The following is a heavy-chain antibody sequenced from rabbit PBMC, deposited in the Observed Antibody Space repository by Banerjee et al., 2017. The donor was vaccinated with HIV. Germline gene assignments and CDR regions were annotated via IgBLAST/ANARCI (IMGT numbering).Heavy chain of an antibody. V-gene: IGHV1S45*01. Sequence: QEQLEESGGGLVKPKGSLTLTCKASGFSFGDRDVMCWVRQAPGKGLEWIACINTATGKGVYASWAKGRFTISKTSSTTVTLQMTSLTAADTATYFCARNPHDGSSDNLWGPGTLVTVS. J-gene: IGHJ4*01. D-gene: IGHD4-2*01. CDR2: INTATGKG. CDR1: GFSFGDRDV. CDR3: ARNPHDGSSDNL.